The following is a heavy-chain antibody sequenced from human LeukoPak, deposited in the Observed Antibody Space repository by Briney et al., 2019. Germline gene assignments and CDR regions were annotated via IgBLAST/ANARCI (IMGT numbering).Heavy chain of an antibody. CDR1: GFTFSSYA. D-gene: IGHD3-22*01. CDR2: ISGSGGST. J-gene: IGHJ4*02. Sequence: GGSLRLSCAASGFTFSSYAMSWVRQAPGKGLEWVSAISGSGGSTYYADSVKGRFTISRDNSKNTLYLQMNSLRAEDTAVYYCATIGGYDSSGYPFDYWGQGTLVTVSS. CDR3: ATIGGYDSSGYPFDY. V-gene: IGHV3-23*01.